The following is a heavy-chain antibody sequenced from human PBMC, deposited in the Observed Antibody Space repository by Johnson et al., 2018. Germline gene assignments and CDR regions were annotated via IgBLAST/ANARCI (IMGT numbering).Heavy chain of an antibody. D-gene: IGHD3-3*01. Sequence: QVQLVESGGALVEPGGSLRLSCAASGFPLSDYYLSWIRQAPGKGLDWVSYSSRAGPIYYGDAVRGRFTISRDNAKNSQYLQMNNRRAEDTAVYFCAAWSGDSRDLEHWGQGTLVTVSS. J-gene: IGHJ1*01. CDR3: AAWSGDSRDLEH. CDR2: SSRAGPI. V-gene: IGHV3-11*01. CDR1: GFPLSDYY.